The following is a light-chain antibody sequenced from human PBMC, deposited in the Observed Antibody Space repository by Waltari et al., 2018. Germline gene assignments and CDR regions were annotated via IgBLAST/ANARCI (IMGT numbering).Light chain of an antibody. CDR1: PGSVSTNYY. Sequence: QTVVTQEPSFSVSPGGTVTLTCGLSPGSVSTNYYPSWYQQTPGQAPRTLIYNTYSRSSGVPDRFSGSILGNKAALTITGAQADDESDYYCVLYMGSGIWVFGGGTKLTVL. J-gene: IGLJ3*02. V-gene: IGLV8-61*01. CDR3: VLYMGSGIWV. CDR2: NTY.